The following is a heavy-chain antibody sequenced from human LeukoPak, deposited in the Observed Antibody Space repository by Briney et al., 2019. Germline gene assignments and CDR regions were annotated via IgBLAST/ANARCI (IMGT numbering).Heavy chain of an antibody. CDR1: GGTFSSYA. CDR3: ARFPHRITIFGVVEHDAFDI. V-gene: IGHV1-69*04. J-gene: IGHJ3*02. D-gene: IGHD3-3*01. Sequence: GASVKVSCKASGGTFSSYAISWVRQASGQGLEWMERIIPILGIANCAQKFQGRVTITADKSTSTAYMELSSLRSEDTAVYYCARFPHRITIFGVVEHDAFDIWGQGTMVTVSS. CDR2: IIPILGIA.